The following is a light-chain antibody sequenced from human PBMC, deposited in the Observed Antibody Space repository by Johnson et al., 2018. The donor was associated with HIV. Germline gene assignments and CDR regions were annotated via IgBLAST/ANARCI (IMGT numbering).Light chain of an antibody. J-gene: IGLJ1*01. CDR2: DNN. CDR3: GTWDTSLSAGGV. CDR1: SSNIGNNY. V-gene: IGLV1-51*01. Sequence: HSVLTQPPSVSAAPGQKVTISCSGSSSNIGNNYVSWYQQIPGTAPKLLIYDNNKRPSGIPDRFSGSKSGTSATLGITGLQTGDEADYYCGTWDTSLSAGGVFGPGTKVTVL.